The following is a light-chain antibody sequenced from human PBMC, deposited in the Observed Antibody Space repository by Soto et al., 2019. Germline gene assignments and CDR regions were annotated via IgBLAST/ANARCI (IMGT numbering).Light chain of an antibody. CDR2: GAS. J-gene: IGKJ1*01. Sequence: EFVLTQSPGTLSLSPGERATLSCRASQSVSSNSLAWYQQKPGQAPRLLIYGASTRATSIPDRFSGSRTGTDFTFSITSLEPEDFAVYYCQQYGVSLWTFGQGTKGDIK. CDR3: QQYGVSLWT. V-gene: IGKV3-20*01. CDR1: QSVSSNS.